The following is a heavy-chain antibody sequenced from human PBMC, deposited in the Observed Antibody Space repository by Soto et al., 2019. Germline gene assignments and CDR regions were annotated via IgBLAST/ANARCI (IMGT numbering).Heavy chain of an antibody. D-gene: IGHD6-13*01. CDR2: ISAYNGNT. V-gene: IGHV1-18*04. Sequence: SVKAARQASGSTLTSYGISWVRQAPGRGLEWMGWISAYNGNTSYSRKFQGWVTMTRDTSISTAYMELSRLRSDDTAVYYWARERRIAELVMDVWVQGTTVTVSS. CDR3: ARERRIAELVMDV. CDR1: GSTLTSYG. J-gene: IGHJ6*02.